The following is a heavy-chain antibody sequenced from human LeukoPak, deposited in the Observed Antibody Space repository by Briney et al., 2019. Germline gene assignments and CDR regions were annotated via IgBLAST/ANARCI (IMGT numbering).Heavy chain of an antibody. D-gene: IGHD1-26*01. V-gene: IGHV3-23*01. Sequence: GGSLRLSCAASGFTFSSYAMSWVRQAPGKGLEWVSAISGSGGSTYYADSVKGRFTISRDNSKNTLYLQMNSLRAEVTAVYYCANCGSYPYYYYMDVWGKGTTVTVSS. CDR2: ISGSGGST. CDR1: GFTFSSYA. J-gene: IGHJ6*03. CDR3: ANCGSYPYYYYMDV.